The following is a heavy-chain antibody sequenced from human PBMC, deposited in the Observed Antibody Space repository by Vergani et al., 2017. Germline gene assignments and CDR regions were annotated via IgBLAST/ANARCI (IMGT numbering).Heavy chain of an antibody. J-gene: IGHJ3*02. D-gene: IGHD4-17*01. CDR3: ARGDYGDYGAFDI. V-gene: IGHV1-46*03. CDR2: INPSGGHT. CDR1: GYTFSNYY. Sequence: QVQVVQSGAEVKKSGASVKVSCKTSGYTFSNYYMHWVRQAPGQGLEWMGIINPSGGHTNYAQKFQGRVTMTRDTSTSTVYMELSSLRSEDTAIYYCARGDYGDYGAFDIWGQGTMVTVSS.